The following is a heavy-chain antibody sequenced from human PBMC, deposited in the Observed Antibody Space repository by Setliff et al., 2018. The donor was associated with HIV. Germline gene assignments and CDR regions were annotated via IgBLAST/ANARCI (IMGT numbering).Heavy chain of an antibody. Sequence: ASVKVSCKTSGDNFSSYDIIWVRQAAGHGLEWLVWMTPYSGNTGYAQKFQGRVSMTRNTSISTAYMELCSLRSEDTAVYYCARVGSYWTQFDYWGQGTLVTVSS. D-gene: IGHD2-15*01. J-gene: IGHJ4*01. V-gene: IGHV1-8*02. CDR1: GDNFSSYD. CDR3: ARVGSYWTQFDY. CDR2: MTPYSGNT.